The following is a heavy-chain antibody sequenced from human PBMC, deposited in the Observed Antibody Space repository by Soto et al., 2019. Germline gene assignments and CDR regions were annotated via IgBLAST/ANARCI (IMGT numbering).Heavy chain of an antibody. Sequence: GGSPRLSCAASGFTFSSYGMHWVRKAPGKGLEWVAVISYDGSNKYYADSVKGRFTISRDNSKNTLYLQMNSLRAEDTAVYYCAKDRDYYDSSGYFDYWGQGTLVTVSS. CDR3: AKDRDYYDSSGYFDY. V-gene: IGHV3-30*18. J-gene: IGHJ4*02. D-gene: IGHD3-22*01. CDR2: ISYDGSNK. CDR1: GFTFSSYG.